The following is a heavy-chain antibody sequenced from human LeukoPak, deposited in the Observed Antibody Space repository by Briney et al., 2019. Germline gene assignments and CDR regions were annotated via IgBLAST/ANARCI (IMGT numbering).Heavy chain of an antibody. CDR2: INPNSGGT. Sequence: GASVKVSCKASGYTFTGYYMHWVRQAPGQGLEWMGWINPNSGGTNYAQKFQGRVTMTRDTSISTAYMELSRLRSDDTAVYYCARDHVLRYFDRLPGWFDPWGQGTLVTVSS. CDR3: ARDHVLRYFDRLPGWFDP. CDR1: GYTFTGYY. V-gene: IGHV1-2*02. D-gene: IGHD3-9*01. J-gene: IGHJ5*02.